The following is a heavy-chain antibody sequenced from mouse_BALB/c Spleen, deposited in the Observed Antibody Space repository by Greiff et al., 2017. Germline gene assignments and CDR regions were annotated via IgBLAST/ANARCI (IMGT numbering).Heavy chain of an antibody. CDR2: INPSSGYT. CDR1: GYTFTSYT. J-gene: IGHJ1*01. Sequence: VQLQQSGAELARPGASVKMSCKASGYTFTSYTMHWVKQRPGQGLEWIGYINPSSGYTNYNQKFKDKATLTADKSSSTAYMQLSSLTSEDSAVYYGAREGKGYHWYFDVWGAGTTVTVSS. V-gene: IGHV1-4*01. D-gene: IGHD2-2*01. CDR3: AREGKGYHWYFDV.